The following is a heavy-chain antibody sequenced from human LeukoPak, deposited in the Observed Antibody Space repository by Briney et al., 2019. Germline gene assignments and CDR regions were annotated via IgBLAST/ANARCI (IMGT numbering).Heavy chain of an antibody. V-gene: IGHV4-28*01. CDR3: ARYWRRGFDY. D-gene: IGHD2-15*01. J-gene: IGHJ4*02. Sequence: SDTLSLTCAVSGYSISSGNWWGWIRQPPGKGLEWIGYIYYSGSTYYNSSLKSRVAMSVDTSKNQFSLKLSSVTAVDTAVYYCARYWRRGFDYWGQGTLVTVSS. CDR2: IYYSGST. CDR1: GYSISSGNW.